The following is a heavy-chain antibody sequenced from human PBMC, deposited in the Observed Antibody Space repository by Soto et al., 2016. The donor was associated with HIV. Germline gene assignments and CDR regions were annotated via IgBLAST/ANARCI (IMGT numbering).Heavy chain of an antibody. CDR1: GGSFSSYY. D-gene: IGHD4-17*01. CDR2: INHSGGT. Sequence: QVQLQQWGAGLLKPSETLSLTCAVYGGSFSSYYWTWIRQTPGKGLEWIGEINHSGGTNYNPSLKSRVTISVDTSKNQFSLKLNSVTATDTAVYHCARGTNGDVRGDAFDIWGQGTLVTVSS. CDR3: ARGTNGDVRGDAFDI. V-gene: IGHV4-34*01. J-gene: IGHJ3*02.